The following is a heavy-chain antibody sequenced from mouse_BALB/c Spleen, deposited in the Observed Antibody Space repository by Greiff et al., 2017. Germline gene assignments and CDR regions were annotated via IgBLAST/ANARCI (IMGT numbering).Heavy chain of an antibody. CDR1: GYTFTDYA. CDR2: ISTYYGNT. Sequence: QVQLQQSGPELVRPGVSVKISCKASGYTFTDYAMHWVKQNHAKSLEWIGVISTYYGNTNYNQKFKGKATMTVDKSSSTAYMELDRLTSEDYAIYYYARREYYGSNYFDYWGQGTTLTVSS. D-gene: IGHD1-1*01. CDR3: ARREYYGSNYFDY. J-gene: IGHJ2*01. V-gene: IGHV1S137*01.